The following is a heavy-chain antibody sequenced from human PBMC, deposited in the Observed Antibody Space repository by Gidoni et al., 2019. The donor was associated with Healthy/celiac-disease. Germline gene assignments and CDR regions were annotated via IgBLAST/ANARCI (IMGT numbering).Heavy chain of an antibody. CDR1: GGTFSSYA. V-gene: IGHV1-69*01. CDR2: IIPIFGTA. D-gene: IGHD2-21*01. Sequence: QVQLVQSGAEVKKPGSSVKVSCKASGGTFSSYAISWVRQAPGQGLEWMGGIIPIFGTANYAQKFQGRVTITADESTSTAYMELSSLRSEDTAVYYCARRTYCGGDCPWHYFDYWGQGTLVTVSS. J-gene: IGHJ4*02. CDR3: ARRTYCGGDCPWHYFDY.